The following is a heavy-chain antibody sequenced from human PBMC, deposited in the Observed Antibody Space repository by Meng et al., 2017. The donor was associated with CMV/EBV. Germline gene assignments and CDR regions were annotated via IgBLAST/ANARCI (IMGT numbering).Heavy chain of an antibody. J-gene: IGHJ4*02. CDR2: MNPNSGNT. Sequence: ASVKVSCKASGYTFTSYDINWVRQATGQGLEWMGWMNPNSGNTGYAQKFQGRVTMTRNTSISTAYMELSSLRSDDTAVYYCARDHEHGGATNFDYWGQGTLVTVSS. CDR1: GYTFTSYD. CDR3: ARDHEHGGATNFDY. D-gene: IGHD1-26*01. V-gene: IGHV1-8*01.